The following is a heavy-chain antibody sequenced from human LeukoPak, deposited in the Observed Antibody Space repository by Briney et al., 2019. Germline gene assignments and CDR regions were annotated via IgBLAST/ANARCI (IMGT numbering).Heavy chain of an antibody. CDR1: GGTFSSYA. CDR2: IIPIFGTA. V-gene: IGHV1-69*05. D-gene: IGHD6-19*01. Sequence: GASVKVSCKASGGTFSSYAISWVRQAPGQGLEWMGGIIPIFGTANYAQKFQGRVTMTRDTSISTAYMELSRLRSDDTAVYYCARGLGWYVYWFDPWGQGTLVTVSS. CDR3: ARGLGWYVYWFDP. J-gene: IGHJ5*02.